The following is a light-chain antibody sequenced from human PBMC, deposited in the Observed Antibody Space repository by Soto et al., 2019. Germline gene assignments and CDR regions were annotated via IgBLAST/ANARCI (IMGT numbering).Light chain of an antibody. CDR2: GAS. CDR3: QQRSTWPPFT. V-gene: IGKV3D-20*02. J-gene: IGKJ4*01. CDR1: QSVSNSY. Sequence: EIVLTQSPGILSLSPGKRATLSCRASQSVSNSYLAWYQRKPGQAPRLLIHGASTRATGIPDRFIGSGSGTDFTLTISRLEPEDFAVYYCQQRSTWPPFTFGGGTKVEIK.